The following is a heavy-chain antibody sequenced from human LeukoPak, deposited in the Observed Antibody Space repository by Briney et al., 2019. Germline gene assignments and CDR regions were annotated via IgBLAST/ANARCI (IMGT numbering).Heavy chain of an antibody. CDR1: GYTFTGYY. J-gene: IGHJ4*02. D-gene: IGHD3-16*01. CDR2: INTDSGGT. V-gene: IGHV1-2*02. CDR3: AREGGPHVHPLQEVIDY. Sequence: ASVTVSYKASGYTFTGYYMHWVRQAPGQGLEWMGWINTDSGGTKYVQKFQGRVTMTRDTSISTVYMELSRLRSDDTAVYYCAREGGPHVHPLQEVIDYWGQGTLVTVSS.